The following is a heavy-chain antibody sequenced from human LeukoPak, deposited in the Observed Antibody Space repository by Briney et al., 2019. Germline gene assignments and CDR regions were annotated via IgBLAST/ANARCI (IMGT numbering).Heavy chain of an antibody. CDR3: ARSKGSGSYYEIVY. V-gene: IGHV1-2*02. CDR2: INPNSGGT. CDR1: GYTFTGYY. J-gene: IGHJ4*02. Sequence: ASVKVSCKASGYTFTGYYIHWVRQAPGQGLEWMGWINPNSGGTNYAQKFQGRVTMTRDTSISTAYMELSRLRPDDTAVYYCARSKGSGSYYEIVYWGQGTLVTVSS. D-gene: IGHD1-26*01.